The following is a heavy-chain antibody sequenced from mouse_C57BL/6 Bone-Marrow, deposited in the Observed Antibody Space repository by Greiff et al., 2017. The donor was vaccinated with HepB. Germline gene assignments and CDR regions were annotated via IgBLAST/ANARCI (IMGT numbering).Heavy chain of an antibody. CDR2: IDPSDSYT. J-gene: IGHJ2*01. CDR3: AREGYGYDVNFDY. V-gene: IGHV1-50*01. D-gene: IGHD2-2*01. CDR1: GYTFTSYW. Sequence: VQLQQPGAELVKPGASVKLSCKASGYTFTSYWMQWVKQRPGQGLEWIGEIDPSDSYTNYNQKFKGKATLTVYTSSSTAYMQLSSLTSEDSAVYYCAREGYGYDVNFDYWGQGTTLTVSS.